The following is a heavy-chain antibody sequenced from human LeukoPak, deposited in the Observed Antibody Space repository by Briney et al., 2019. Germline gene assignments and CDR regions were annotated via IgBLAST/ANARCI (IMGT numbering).Heavy chain of an antibody. D-gene: IGHD6-13*01. J-gene: IGHJ6*02. CDR2: IYYSGST. V-gene: IGHV4-59*08. CDR1: GGSISSYY. Sequence: SETLSLTCTVSGGSISSYYWSWIRQPPGKGLEWVGYIYYSGSTNYNPSLKSRVTISVDTSKNQFSLKLRSVTAADTAVYFCARLGAAASPNYYHGMDVWGQGTTVTVSS. CDR3: ARLGAAASPNYYHGMDV.